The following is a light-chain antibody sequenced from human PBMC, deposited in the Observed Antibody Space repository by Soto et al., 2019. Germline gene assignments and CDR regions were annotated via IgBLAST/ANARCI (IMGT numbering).Light chain of an antibody. V-gene: IGKV3-15*01. CDR2: GVS. CDR1: QSVSSN. J-gene: IGKJ1*01. Sequence: EIVMTQSPATLSVSPGERATLACRSSQSVSSNLAWYQQKPGQAPRLLVYGVSTRATGIPARFSGSGSGTEFTLTISGLQSEDFAVYYCQHYNNWPPWTFGQGTKVDI. CDR3: QHYNNWPPWT.